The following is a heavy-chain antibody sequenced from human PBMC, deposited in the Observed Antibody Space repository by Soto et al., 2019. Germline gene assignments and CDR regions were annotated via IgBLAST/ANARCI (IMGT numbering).Heavy chain of an antibody. CDR2: IYYSGST. V-gene: IGHV4-31*11. J-gene: IGHJ3*02. Sequence: SETLSLTCAVSGGSISSGGYYWSWIHQHPGNGLEWIGYIYYSGSTYYNPSLKSRVTISVDTSKNQFSLKLSSLRSEDTAVYYCARGRLIYYYDSSAYYYDVDIWGQGTMVTVSS. CDR3: ARGRLIYYYDSSAYYYDVDI. CDR1: GGSISSGGYY. D-gene: IGHD3-22*01.